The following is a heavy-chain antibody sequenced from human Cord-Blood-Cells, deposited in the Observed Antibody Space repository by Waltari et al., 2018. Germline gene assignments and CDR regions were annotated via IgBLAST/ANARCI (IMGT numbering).Heavy chain of an antibody. J-gene: IGHJ4*02. CDR2: IRSNGGST. V-gene: IGHV3-64*07. CDR3: ARTGMGGSDY. CDR1: GFTFSSYA. D-gene: IGHD1-26*01. Sequence: EVQLVESGGGLVQPGGSLRLSCAASGFTFSSYAMHWVRQAPGKGLEYVSAIRSNGGSTYYADSVKGRFTISRDNSKNTLYLQMGSLRAEDMAVYYCARTGMGGSDYWGQGTLVTVSS.